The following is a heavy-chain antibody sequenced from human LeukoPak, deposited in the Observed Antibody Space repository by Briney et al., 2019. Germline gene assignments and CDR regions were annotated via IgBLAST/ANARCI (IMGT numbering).Heavy chain of an antibody. CDR1: GGSISGYY. V-gene: IGHV4-59*01. Sequence: PSETLSLTCTVSGGSISGYYWSWIRQPPGKGLEWIGYIYYSGSTNYNPSLKSRVTISVDTSKNQFSLKLSSVTAADTAVYYCARTVNAEQLVAFDYWGQGTLVTVSS. CDR2: IYYSGST. J-gene: IGHJ4*02. CDR3: ARTVNAEQLVAFDY. D-gene: IGHD6-6*01.